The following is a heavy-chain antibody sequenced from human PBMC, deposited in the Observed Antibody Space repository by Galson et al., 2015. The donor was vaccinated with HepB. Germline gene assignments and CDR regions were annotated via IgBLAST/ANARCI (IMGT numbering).Heavy chain of an antibody. J-gene: IGHJ2*01. V-gene: IGHV3-7*01. CDR3: ARYMTLNRYIDV. CDR1: GFTLSSDW. Sequence: SLRLSCAVSGFTLSSDWMSWVRQAPGKGLEWVANIKEDGSETYYVDSLKGRFTISRDNAKNSLYLQMNSLRVEDTAVYYCARYMTLNRYIDVWGRGTLVTVSS. D-gene: IGHD1-14*01. CDR2: IKEDGSET.